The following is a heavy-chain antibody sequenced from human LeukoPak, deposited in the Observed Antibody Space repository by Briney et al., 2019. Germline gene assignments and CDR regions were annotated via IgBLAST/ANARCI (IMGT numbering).Heavy chain of an antibody. CDR1: GFSFSGHW. CDR2: ISPTGSTT. D-gene: IGHD6-6*01. CDR3: ARGPNSNWSGLDF. Sequence: GGSLRLSCTASGFSFSGHWMHWARQLPGKGLVWVSRISPTGSTTSYAGSVKGRFTVSRDSAKNTLYLQVNNLRAEDTAVYYCARGPNSNWSGLDFWGQGTLLTVSS. J-gene: IGHJ4*02. V-gene: IGHV3-74*01.